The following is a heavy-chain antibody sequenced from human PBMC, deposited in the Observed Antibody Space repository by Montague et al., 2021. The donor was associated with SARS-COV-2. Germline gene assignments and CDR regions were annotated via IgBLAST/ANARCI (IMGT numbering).Heavy chain of an antibody. CDR2: ISSSGST. D-gene: IGHD2-2*01. V-gene: IGHV4-59*01. CDR3: VRDNPSSRRLLMTKGDDHYGMDA. J-gene: IGHJ6*02. CDR1: GGSISNYY. Sequence: SETLSLTCTVSGGSISNYYWSWIRQPPGKGLEWIGYISSSGSTNYNPSLKSRVTISVDTSKIQFSLRLSSVTSADTAVYCCVRDNPSSRRLLMTKGDDHYGMDAWGQGAAVTVSS.